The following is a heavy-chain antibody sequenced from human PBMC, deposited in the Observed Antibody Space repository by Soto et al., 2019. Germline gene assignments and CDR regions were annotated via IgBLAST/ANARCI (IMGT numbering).Heavy chain of an antibody. Sequence: QVQLVQSGAEVKKPGSSVKVSCKASGGTFSSYAINWVRQAPGQGLEWMGGIIPIFGTANYAQKLQGRVTITADESTSTAYMYLSSLRSEDTAVYYCARDRGPSSGYYPYWFDPWGQGTLVTVSS. J-gene: IGHJ5*02. CDR2: IIPIFGTA. D-gene: IGHD3-22*01. V-gene: IGHV1-69*12. CDR3: ARDRGPSSGYYPYWFDP. CDR1: GGTFSSYA.